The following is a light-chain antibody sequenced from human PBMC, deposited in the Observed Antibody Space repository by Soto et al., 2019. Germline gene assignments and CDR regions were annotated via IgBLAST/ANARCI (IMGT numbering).Light chain of an antibody. V-gene: IGKV2-28*01. J-gene: IGKJ4*01. Sequence: EIVMTQSPLSLPVTPGDSASISCRSTQSLLHTNGHNYLDWYLQKAGQSPQLLIFLSSNRASGVPDRFSGSGSGTHCTLNIIRVGAEDVGLYFCMQALQTPITFGGGTKVEIK. CDR2: LSS. CDR3: MQALQTPIT. CDR1: QSLLHTNGHNY.